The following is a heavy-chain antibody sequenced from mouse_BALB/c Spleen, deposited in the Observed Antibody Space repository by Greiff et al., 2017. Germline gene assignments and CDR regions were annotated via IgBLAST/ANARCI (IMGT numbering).Heavy chain of an antibody. CDR2: INPSSGYT. D-gene: IGHD1-1*01. J-gene: IGHJ4*01. V-gene: IGHV1-4*01. Sequence: QVQLKESGAELARPGASVKMSCKASGYTFTSYTMHWVKQRPGQGLEWIGYINPSSGYTNYNQKFKDKATLTADKSSSTAYMQLSSLTSEDSAVYYCARSYYYGSSPLYYAMDYWGQGTSVTVSS. CDR1: GYTFTSYT. CDR3: ARSYYYGSSPLYYAMDY.